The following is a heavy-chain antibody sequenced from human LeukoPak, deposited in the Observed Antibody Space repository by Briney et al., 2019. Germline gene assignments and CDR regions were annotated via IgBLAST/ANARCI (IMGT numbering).Heavy chain of an antibody. V-gene: IGHV3-66*04. D-gene: IGHD5-18*01. CDR3: ARHLSGVTGYTYGRGIDY. Sequence: GGSLTLSCAASGFTFGLTYMAWVRQPPGKGLQWVSVIYGGGETHYADSVKGRFTISRDNAKKSLYLQMNSLRAEDTAVYYCARHLSGVTGYTYGRGIDYWGQGTLVTVSS. CDR1: GFTFGLTY. J-gene: IGHJ4*02. CDR2: IYGGGET.